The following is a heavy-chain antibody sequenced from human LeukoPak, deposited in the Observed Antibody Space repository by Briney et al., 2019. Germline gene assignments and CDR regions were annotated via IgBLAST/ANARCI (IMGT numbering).Heavy chain of an antibody. CDR3: ARDGGGGRFPVNAFDI. CDR2: INTNTGNP. V-gene: IGHV7-4-1*02. J-gene: IGHJ3*02. CDR1: GYTFTNYA. Sequence: ASVKASCKASGYTFTNYAMNWVRQAPGQGLEWMGWINTNTGNPTYAQGFTGRFVFSLDTSVSAAYLQISSLKAEDSAVYYCARDGGGGRFPVNAFDIWGQGTMVTVSS. D-gene: IGHD1-26*01.